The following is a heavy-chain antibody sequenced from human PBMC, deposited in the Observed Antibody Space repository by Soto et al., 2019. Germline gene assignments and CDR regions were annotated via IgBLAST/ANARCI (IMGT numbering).Heavy chain of an antibody. V-gene: IGHV1-2*06. CDR1: GYSFTDYH. Sequence: GASVKVSCKASGYSFTDYHIHWVRQAPGQGLEWLGRINPKSGGADYAQSFQGRVTMTRDTSISTVYMELSRLRFDDTAVYYCARVIRGAYYNSPLDTWGQGTVVTVSS. D-gene: IGHD3-10*01. CDR2: INPKSGGA. J-gene: IGHJ5*02. CDR3: ARVIRGAYYNSPLDT.